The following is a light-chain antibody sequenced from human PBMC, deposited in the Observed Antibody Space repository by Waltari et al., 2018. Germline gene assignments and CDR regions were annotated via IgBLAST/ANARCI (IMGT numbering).Light chain of an antibody. CDR1: HGIRND. CDR3: LQDYHSPRT. V-gene: IGKV1-6*01. J-gene: IGKJ1*01. Sequence: AIQMTQSPSSLSASVEDRVTITCRASHGIRNDLGWYQQKPGKAPKHLIYAASSLHSGVPSRFSGRASCTDFTLTISSLQPEDFATYHCLQDYHSPRTFAKVTNVETK. CDR2: AAS.